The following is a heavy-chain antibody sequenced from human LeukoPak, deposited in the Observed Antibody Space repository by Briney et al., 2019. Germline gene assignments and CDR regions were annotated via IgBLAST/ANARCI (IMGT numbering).Heavy chain of an antibody. Sequence: GGSLRLSCAASGFTFSNYWMNWVRQAPGKGLEWVANIKQDGSEMYSVDSVKGRFTISRDNAKNSLYLQMNSLRAEDTAVYSCARDFRNSYGPTSYYFDYWGQGTLVTVSS. CDR2: IKQDGSEM. J-gene: IGHJ4*02. V-gene: IGHV3-7*04. D-gene: IGHD5-18*01. CDR1: GFTFSNYW. CDR3: ARDFRNSYGPTSYYFDY.